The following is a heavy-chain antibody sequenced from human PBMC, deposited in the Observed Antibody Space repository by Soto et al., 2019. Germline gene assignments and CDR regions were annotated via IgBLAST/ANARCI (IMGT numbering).Heavy chain of an antibody. Sequence: GGSLRLSCAASGFTFSSYAMSWVRQAPGKGLEWVSSISGSGGSTYYADSVKGRVTVSRDNSKNTLYLQMNSLTAEDTAVYYCAKALTAVTPSDYWGQGTLVTVSS. CDR1: GFTFSSYA. V-gene: IGHV3-23*01. CDR2: ISGSGGST. D-gene: IGHD4-17*01. CDR3: AKALTAVTPSDY. J-gene: IGHJ4*02.